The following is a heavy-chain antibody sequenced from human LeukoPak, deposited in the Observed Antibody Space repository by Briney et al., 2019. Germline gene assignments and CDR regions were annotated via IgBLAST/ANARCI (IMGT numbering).Heavy chain of an antibody. CDR1: GNSISSSGYF. V-gene: IGHV4-30-2*01. D-gene: IGHD6-19*01. J-gene: IGHJ3*02. CDR3: ARDWSVIAVASHAFDI. Sequence: SQTLSLTCTVSGNSISSSGYFWSWIRQPPGKGLEWIGDVSHSGSTNYNPSLKSRVTISVDTSNNQFSLKLSSVTAADTAVYYCARDWSVIAVASHAFDIWGQGRMVTVSS. CDR2: VSHSGST.